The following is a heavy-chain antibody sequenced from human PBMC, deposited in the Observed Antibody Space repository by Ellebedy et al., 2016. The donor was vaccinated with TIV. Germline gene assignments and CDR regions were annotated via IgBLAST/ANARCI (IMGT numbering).Heavy chain of an antibody. Sequence: ASVKVSXXASGYTFTSDGISWVRQAPGQGLEWMGWISAYNGNTNYAQKLQGRVNMTTDTSTSTAYMELRSLRSDDTAVYYCARDLMVGATTEYFQHWGQGTLVTVSS. V-gene: IGHV1-18*01. J-gene: IGHJ1*01. CDR2: ISAYNGNT. D-gene: IGHD1-26*01. CDR3: ARDLMVGATTEYFQH. CDR1: GYTFTSDG.